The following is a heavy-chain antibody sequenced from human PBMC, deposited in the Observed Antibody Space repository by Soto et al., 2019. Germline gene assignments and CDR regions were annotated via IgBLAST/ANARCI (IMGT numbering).Heavy chain of an antibody. Sequence: EVQLVETGGGLIQPGGSLRLSCAASGFTVSSNYMSWVRQAPGKGLEWVSAISKSGGDTYYADSVKGRFTISRGNSKNTLYLQMNSLRVEDTAIYFCARGEESPFYFYYGMDVWGQGTTVIVSS. CDR2: ISKSGGDT. CDR1: GFTVSSNY. CDR3: ARGEESPFYFYYGMDV. D-gene: IGHD3-10*01. V-gene: IGHV3-53*02. J-gene: IGHJ6*02.